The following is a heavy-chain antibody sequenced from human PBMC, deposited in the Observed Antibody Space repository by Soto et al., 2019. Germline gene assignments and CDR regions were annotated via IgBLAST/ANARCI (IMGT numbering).Heavy chain of an antibody. CDR3: ARVPRTYYYGSGSYCPFDY. D-gene: IGHD3-10*01. Sequence: QVQLQQWGAGLLKPSETLSLTCAVYGGSFSGYYWSWIRQPPGKGLEWIGEINHSGSTNYNPSLKSRVTISVDTSKNQFSLKLSSVTAADTAVYYCARVPRTYYYGSGSYCPFDYWGQGTLVTVSS. V-gene: IGHV4-34*01. CDR2: INHSGST. CDR1: GGSFSGYY. J-gene: IGHJ4*02.